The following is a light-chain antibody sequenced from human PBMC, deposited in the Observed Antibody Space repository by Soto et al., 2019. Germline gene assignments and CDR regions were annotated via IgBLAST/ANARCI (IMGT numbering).Light chain of an antibody. CDR3: SSYTSSTTLSVV. CDR1: SSDVGGYND. CDR2: GVT. J-gene: IGLJ2*01. Sequence: QSALTQPASVSGSPGQSITISCTGTSSDVGGYNDVSWYQQHPGKAPKLMIYGVTNRPSGVSNRFSGSKSGNTASLTISGLQAADEADYYCSSYTSSTTLSVVFGGGTKLTVL. V-gene: IGLV2-14*01.